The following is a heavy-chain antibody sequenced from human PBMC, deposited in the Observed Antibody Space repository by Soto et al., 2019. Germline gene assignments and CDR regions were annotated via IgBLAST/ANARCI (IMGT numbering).Heavy chain of an antibody. Sequence: GASVKVSCKASGYTFSTFDISWVRQAAGQGLEWMGWMNPNTGTTGYAQKLQGRVTISRNSSISTTYMELSSLRFEDTATYYCARAQRGRNGRFDRWGQGTMVTVAS. V-gene: IGHV1-8*01. J-gene: IGHJ3*02. CDR2: MNPNTGTT. D-gene: IGHD2-8*01. CDR3: ARAQRGRNGRFDR. CDR1: GYTFSTFD.